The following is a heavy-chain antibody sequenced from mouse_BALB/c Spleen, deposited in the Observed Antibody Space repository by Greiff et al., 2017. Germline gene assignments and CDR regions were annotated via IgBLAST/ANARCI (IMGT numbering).Heavy chain of an antibody. CDR2: IAPGSGST. J-gene: IGHJ4*01. Sequence: DLVKPGASVKLSCKASGYTFTSYWINWINQRPGQGLEWIGRIAPGSGSTYYNEMFKGKATLTVDTSSSTAYIQLSSLSSEDSAVYFCARRLGSSWDYAMDYWGQGTSVTVSS. D-gene: IGHD1-1*01. CDR1: GYTFTSYW. V-gene: IGHV1S41*01. CDR3: ARRLGSSWDYAMDY.